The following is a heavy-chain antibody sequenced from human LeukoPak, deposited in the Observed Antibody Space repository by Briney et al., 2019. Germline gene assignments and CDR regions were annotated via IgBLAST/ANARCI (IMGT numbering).Heavy chain of an antibody. J-gene: IGHJ4*02. CDR3: ARGLHSRLYDSSGYYPY. V-gene: IGHV3-48*01. D-gene: IGHD3-22*01. Sequence: GGSLRLSCAASGFTFSSYGMTWVRQAPGKGLEWVSYISSSSSTIYYSDSVKGRFTVSRDNAKNSLYLQMKSLRAEDTAIYYCARGLHSRLYDSSGYYPYWGQGTLVTVSS. CDR2: ISSSSSTI. CDR1: GFTFSSYG.